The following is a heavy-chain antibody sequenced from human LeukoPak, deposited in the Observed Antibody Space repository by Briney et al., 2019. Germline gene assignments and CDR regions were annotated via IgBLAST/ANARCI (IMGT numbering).Heavy chain of an antibody. D-gene: IGHD2-15*01. CDR1: GFTFSTYA. V-gene: IGHV3-30-3*01. Sequence: PGGSLRLSCAASGFTFSTYAMHWVRQAPGKGLEWVAVISHDGSNKNYADSVKGPFTISRDNSKNMLYLEMNSLRAEDTAVYYCVRGGHCSGGSCYWDGHNDYWGQGTLVTVSS. CDR3: VRGGHCSGGSCYWDGHNDY. CDR2: ISHDGSNK. J-gene: IGHJ4*02.